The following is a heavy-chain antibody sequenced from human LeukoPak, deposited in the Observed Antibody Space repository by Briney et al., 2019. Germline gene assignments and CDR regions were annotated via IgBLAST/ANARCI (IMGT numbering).Heavy chain of an antibody. D-gene: IGHD3-16*02. Sequence: GGSLRLSCAASGFTFSSYAMSWVRQAPGKGLEWVSAISGSGGSTSYADSVKGRFTISRDNSKNTLYLEMKSLRADDTAVYYCAKVELSASGGELDPWGQGTLVIVSS. V-gene: IGHV3-23*01. J-gene: IGHJ5*02. CDR1: GFTFSSYA. CDR2: ISGSGGST. CDR3: AKVELSASGGELDP.